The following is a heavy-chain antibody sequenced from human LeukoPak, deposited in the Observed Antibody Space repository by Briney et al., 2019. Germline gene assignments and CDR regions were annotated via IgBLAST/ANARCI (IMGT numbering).Heavy chain of an antibody. V-gene: IGHV3-33*01. Sequence: GRSLRLSCAASGFIFSNFGMHWHRQAPAKGLEWVAVIWFDGSNDYFADSVKGRFTIARDNSKNMVYLQMNRLRAEDTAVYYCARLTMIVVVDWFDPWGQGTQVTVSS. CDR2: IWFDGSND. CDR3: ARLTMIVVVDWFDP. CDR1: GFIFSNFG. D-gene: IGHD3-22*01. J-gene: IGHJ5*02.